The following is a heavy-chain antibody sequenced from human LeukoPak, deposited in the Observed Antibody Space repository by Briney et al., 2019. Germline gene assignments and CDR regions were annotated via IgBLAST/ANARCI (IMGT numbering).Heavy chain of an antibody. J-gene: IGHJ5*02. CDR1: GYSFTAYY. CDR2: INPNSGDT. V-gene: IGHV1-2*02. CDR3: ARPDPNWFAP. Sequence: ASVKASCKASGYSFTAYYMHWVRQAPGQGLEWMGWINPNSGDTNYAQKFQGRVTMTRDTSISTAYMELSRLRSDDTAVYYCARPDPNWFAPWGQGTLVTVSS.